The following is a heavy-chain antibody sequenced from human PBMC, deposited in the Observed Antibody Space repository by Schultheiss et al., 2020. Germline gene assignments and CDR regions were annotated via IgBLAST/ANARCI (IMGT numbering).Heavy chain of an antibody. V-gene: IGHV3-23*01. CDR1: GFTFSSYA. CDR3: VREFRINNVRQAYAM. Sequence: GGSLRLSCAASGFTFSSYAMSWVRQAPGKGLEWVSAISGSGGSTYYADSVKGRFTISRDNSKNTLYLQMNSLRAEDTAVYYCVREFRINNVRQAYAMWGQGTMVTVSS. J-gene: IGHJ3*02. CDR2: ISGSGGST. D-gene: IGHD2-2*01.